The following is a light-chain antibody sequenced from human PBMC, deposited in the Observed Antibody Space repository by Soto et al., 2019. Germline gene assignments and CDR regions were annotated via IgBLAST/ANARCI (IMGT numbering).Light chain of an antibody. V-gene: IGKV1-5*03. CDR1: QSISSW. J-gene: IGKJ4*01. CDR2: KAS. Sequence: DIQMTQSPSTLSASVGDRVTITCRASQSISSWLAWYQQKPGKAPKLLIYKASSLESGLPSRFSGSGSGTDFTLTISSLQRDDFATYYCQQYNSYPTFGGGTKVEIK. CDR3: QQYNSYPT.